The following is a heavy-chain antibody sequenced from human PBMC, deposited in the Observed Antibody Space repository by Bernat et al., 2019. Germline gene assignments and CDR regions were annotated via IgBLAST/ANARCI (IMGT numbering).Heavy chain of an antibody. J-gene: IGHJ6*04. CDR1: GFTFTSSA. D-gene: IGHD3-10*01. CDR3: AADPSPRYYYGSRADV. Sequence: QMQLVQSGPEVKKPGTSVKVSCKASGFTFTSSAVQWVRQARGQRLEWIGWIVVGSGNTNYAQKFQERVTITRDMSKSTAYMELSSLRSEDTAVYYCAADPSPRYYYGSRADVWGKGTTVTVSS. CDR2: IVVGSGNT. V-gene: IGHV1-58*01.